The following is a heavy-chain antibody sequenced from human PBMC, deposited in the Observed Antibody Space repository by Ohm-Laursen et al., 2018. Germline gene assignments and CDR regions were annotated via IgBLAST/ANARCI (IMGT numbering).Heavy chain of an antibody. J-gene: IGHJ4*02. D-gene: IGHD3-22*01. V-gene: IGHV3-48*01. CDR2: ISHNGGSI. Sequence: SLRLSCTASGFTFSSYGMNWVRQAPGKGLEWVSYISHNGGSIYYADSVKGRFTISRDNSKNTLLLQMSWLRAEDTAVYYCAKEGEGIFDSSYFFDYWGQGALVTVSS. CDR1: GFTFSSYG. CDR3: AKEGEGIFDSSYFFDY.